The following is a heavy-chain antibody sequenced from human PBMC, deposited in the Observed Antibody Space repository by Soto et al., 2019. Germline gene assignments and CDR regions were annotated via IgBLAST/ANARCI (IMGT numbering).Heavy chain of an antibody. J-gene: IGHJ5*02. CDR3: ARVSFPIDYGGNPESYNWFDP. Sequence: QLQMQESGSGLVKPSQTLSLTCAVSDGSISSGGYSWSWIRQPPGKGLEWIGYIYHSGSTYYNPSRKRRVTISVDRSKIQVSLKLSSVTAADTAVYYCARVSFPIDYGGNPESYNWFDPWGQGTLVTVSS. CDR2: IYHSGST. V-gene: IGHV4-30-2*01. CDR1: DGSISSGGYS. D-gene: IGHD4-17*01.